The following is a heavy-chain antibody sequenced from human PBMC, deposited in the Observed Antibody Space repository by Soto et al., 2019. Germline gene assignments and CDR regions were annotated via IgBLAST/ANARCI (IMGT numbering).Heavy chain of an antibody. CDR1: GGSISSSSYY. Sequence: QLQLQESGPGLVKPSETLSLTCTVSGGSISSSSYYWGWIRQPPGKGLEWIGSIYYSGSTYYNPSLRSRVTLSVDTSKNQFSLKLSSVTAADTAVYYCARHGIGSSWYPGWFDPWGQGTLVTVSS. D-gene: IGHD6-13*01. CDR2: IYYSGST. CDR3: ARHGIGSSWYPGWFDP. J-gene: IGHJ5*02. V-gene: IGHV4-39*01.